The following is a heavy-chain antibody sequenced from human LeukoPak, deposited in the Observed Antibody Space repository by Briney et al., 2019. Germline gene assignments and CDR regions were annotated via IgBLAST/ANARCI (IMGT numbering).Heavy chain of an antibody. CDR1: GYTFTGYY. J-gene: IGHJ4*02. D-gene: IGHD3-10*01. CDR3: ARMRMVRGVIAFDY. Sequence: ASVKVSCKASGYTFTGYYMHWVRQAPGQGLEWMGWINPNSGGTNYAQKFQGRVTMTGDTSISTAYMELSRLRSDDTAVYYCARMRMVRGVIAFDYWGPGTLVTVSS. V-gene: IGHV1-2*02. CDR2: INPNSGGT.